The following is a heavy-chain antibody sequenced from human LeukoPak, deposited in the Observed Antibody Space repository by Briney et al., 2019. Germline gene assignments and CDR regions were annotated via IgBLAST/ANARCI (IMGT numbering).Heavy chain of an antibody. Sequence: SETLSLTCTVSGGSISSYYWSWIRQPPGKGLEWIGYIYYSGSTNYNPSLKSRVTISVDTSKNQFSLKLSSVTAADTAVYYCARDGPDIVVVPAAIDYWGQGTLVTVSS. CDR1: GGSISSYY. D-gene: IGHD2-2*01. V-gene: IGHV4-59*01. J-gene: IGHJ4*02. CDR3: ARDGPDIVVVPAAIDY. CDR2: IYYSGST.